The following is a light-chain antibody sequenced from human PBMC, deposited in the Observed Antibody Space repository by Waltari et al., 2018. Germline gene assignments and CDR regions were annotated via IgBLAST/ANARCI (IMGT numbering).Light chain of an antibody. Sequence: AIQMTQSPSSLSAYVGDRVTITCRASQGIRTELGWYQQIPGTAPKLLIYASTLEFGVPSRFSGSGSGTDFSLTIDGLQPEDFATYFCQDLHDYPVFGPGTKVDIK. V-gene: IGKV1-6*01. CDR3: QDLHDYPV. CDR2: AS. CDR1: QGIRTE. J-gene: IGKJ3*01.